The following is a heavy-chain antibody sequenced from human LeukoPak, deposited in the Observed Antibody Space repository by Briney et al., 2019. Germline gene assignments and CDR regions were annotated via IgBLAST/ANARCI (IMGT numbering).Heavy chain of an antibody. CDR2: IIPIFGIA. V-gene: IGHV1-69*04. J-gene: IGHJ6*02. CDR3: AREDVDIVATPYYYYYGMDV. CDR1: GGTFSSYA. Sequence: SVKVSCKASGGTFSSYAISWVLQAPGQGPEWMGRIIPIFGIANYAQKFQGRVTITADKSTSTAYMELSSLRSEDTAVYYCAREDVDIVATPYYYYYGMDVWGQGTTVTVSS. D-gene: IGHD5-12*01.